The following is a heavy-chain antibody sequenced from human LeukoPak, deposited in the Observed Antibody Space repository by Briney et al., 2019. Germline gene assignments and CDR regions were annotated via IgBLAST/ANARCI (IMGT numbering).Heavy chain of an antibody. CDR3: ARLYCGGDCYYWYFDL. D-gene: IGHD2-21*02. V-gene: IGHV1-3*04. Sequence: ASVKVSCKASGYTFTTYAMHWVRQAPGQRPEWMGWIYTSNGKTKYSQKFQGRVTISGDTSASTAYMELSSLRSEDTAVYYCARLYCGGDCYYWYFDLWGRGTLVTVSS. J-gene: IGHJ2*01. CDR1: GYTFTTYA. CDR2: IYTSNGKT.